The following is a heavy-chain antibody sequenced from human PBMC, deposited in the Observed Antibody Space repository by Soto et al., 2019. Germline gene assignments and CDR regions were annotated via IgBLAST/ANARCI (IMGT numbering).Heavy chain of an antibody. Sequence: GGSLRLSCAASGFTFDDYTMHWVRQAPGKGLEWVSLISWDGGSTYYADSVKGRFTISRDNSKNSLYLQMNSLRTEDTALYYCAKGALYDSSGPEYFQHWGQGTLVTVSS. D-gene: IGHD3-22*01. V-gene: IGHV3-43*01. CDR1: GFTFDDYT. CDR3: AKGALYDSSGPEYFQH. J-gene: IGHJ1*01. CDR2: ISWDGGST.